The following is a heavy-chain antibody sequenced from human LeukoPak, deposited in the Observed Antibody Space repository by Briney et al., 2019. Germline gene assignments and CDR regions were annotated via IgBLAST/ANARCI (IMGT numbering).Heavy chain of an antibody. CDR2: ISYDGNNK. CDR1: GVPFRSYG. J-gene: IGHJ4*02. Sequence: HPGGPLTLPCAASGVPFRSYGKHWLRQAPGKGLEWVGDISYDGNNKYYADSVKGRFNIYRDNSKNALYLQMNSLRAVDPAVYYCAKVGGYNSPYFDYWGQGTLVTVSS. V-gene: IGHV3-30*18. CDR3: AKVGGYNSPYFDY. D-gene: IGHD5-24*01.